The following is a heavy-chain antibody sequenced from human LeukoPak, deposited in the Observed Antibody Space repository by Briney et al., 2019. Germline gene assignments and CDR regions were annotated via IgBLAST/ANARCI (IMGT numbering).Heavy chain of an antibody. D-gene: IGHD6-19*01. CDR2: ISWNSGSI. J-gene: IGHJ4*02. CDR1: GFTFDDYA. CDR3: AKDRRSSAWNYFDN. Sequence: GGSLRLSCAASGFTFDDYAMHWVRLAPGKGLEWVSGISWNSGSIGYADSVKGRFTISRDNAKNSLYLQMNSLRAEDTALYYCAKDRRSSAWNYFDNWGQGTLVTVSS. V-gene: IGHV3-9*01.